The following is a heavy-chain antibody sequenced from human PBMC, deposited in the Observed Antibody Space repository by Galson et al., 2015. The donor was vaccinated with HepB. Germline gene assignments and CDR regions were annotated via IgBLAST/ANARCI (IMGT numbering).Heavy chain of an antibody. CDR1: GFTFSSYA. CDR2: ISGSGGST. V-gene: IGHV3-23*01. D-gene: IGHD6-13*01. CDR3: AKGGLAAYYYYYYYMDV. J-gene: IGHJ6*03. Sequence: SLRLSCAASGFTFSSYAMSWVRQAPGKGLEWVSAISGSGGSTYYADSVKGRFTISRDNSKNTLYLQMNSLRAEDTAVYYCAKGGLAAYYYYYYYMDVWGKGTTVTVSS.